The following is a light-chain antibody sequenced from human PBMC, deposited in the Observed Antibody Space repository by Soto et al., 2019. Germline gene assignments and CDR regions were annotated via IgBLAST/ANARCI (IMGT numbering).Light chain of an antibody. CDR3: QQYYNTPQT. CDR2: WAS. Sequence: DIVMTQSPDSLAVSLGERATINCKSSQSLLYSANNKNYLAWYQQKPGQPPKLLIYWASTRESGVPDRFSGSGSGTDFTLTISSLQAEYVAVYYCQQYYNTPQTFGQGTKVEIK. V-gene: IGKV4-1*01. CDR1: QSLLYSANNKNY. J-gene: IGKJ1*01.